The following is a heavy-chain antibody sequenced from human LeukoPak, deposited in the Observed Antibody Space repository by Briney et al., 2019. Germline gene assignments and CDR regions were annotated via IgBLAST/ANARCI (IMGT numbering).Heavy chain of an antibody. D-gene: IGHD3-10*01. CDR3: TYNTMVRGVTFDY. CDR2: IRSKAYGGTT. V-gene: IGHV3-49*03. CDR1: GFTFGDYA. Sequence: GGSLRLSCTASGFTFGDYAMSWFRQAPGKGLEWVGFIRSKAYGGTTEYAASVKGRFTISRDDSKSIAYLQMNSLKTEDTAVYYCTYNTMVRGVTFDYWGQGTLVTVSS. J-gene: IGHJ4*02.